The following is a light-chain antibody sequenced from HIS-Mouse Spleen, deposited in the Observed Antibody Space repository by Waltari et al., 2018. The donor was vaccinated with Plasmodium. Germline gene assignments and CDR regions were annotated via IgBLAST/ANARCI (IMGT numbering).Light chain of an antibody. CDR1: SYKHGSNS. Sequence: QSVLTQPPSASGTPGQRVTITCSGSSYKHGSNSVYWYQQLPGTAPKLLIYRNNQRPSGVPDRFSGSKSGTSASLAISGLRSEDEADYYCAAWDDSLSGPVFGGGTKLTVL. V-gene: IGLV1-47*01. J-gene: IGLJ3*02. CDR3: AAWDDSLSGPV. CDR2: RNN.